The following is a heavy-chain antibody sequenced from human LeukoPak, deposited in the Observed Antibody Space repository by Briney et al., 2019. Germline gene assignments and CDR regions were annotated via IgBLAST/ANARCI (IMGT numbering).Heavy chain of an antibody. V-gene: IGHV1-2*02. D-gene: IGHD1-7*01. CDR2: INPNSGGT. J-gene: IGHJ5*02. Sequence: ASVKVSCKASGYTFTGYYMHWVRQAPGQGLEWMGWINPNSGGTNYAQKFQGRVTMTRDTSISTAYMELSRLRSDGTAVYYCARDLTGTTSGWFDPWGQGTLVTVSS. CDR3: ARDLTGTTSGWFDP. CDR1: GYTFTGYY.